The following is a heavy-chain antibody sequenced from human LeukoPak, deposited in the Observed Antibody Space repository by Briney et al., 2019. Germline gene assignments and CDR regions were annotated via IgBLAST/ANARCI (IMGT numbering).Heavy chain of an antibody. J-gene: IGHJ4*02. Sequence: ASVTVSLTSAVYTFTNYHINWVRQATGQGIEWMGWLNPTNGDSGYAQKLHGRVTITRDTSISTSYMELRSLRSDDTAVYFCARTTSFTASGYDYWGQGTLVTVSS. V-gene: IGHV1-8*03. CDR1: VYTFTNYH. CDR3: ARTTSFTASGYDY. CDR2: LNPTNGDS. D-gene: IGHD6-25*01.